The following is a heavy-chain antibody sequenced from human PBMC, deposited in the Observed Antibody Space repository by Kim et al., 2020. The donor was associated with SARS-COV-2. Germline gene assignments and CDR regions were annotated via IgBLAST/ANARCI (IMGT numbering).Heavy chain of an antibody. Sequence: VKGRFTISRDNSKNTLYLQMNSLRAEDTAVYYCARDRGGVGATQDYYFDYWGQGTLVTVSS. D-gene: IGHD1-26*01. J-gene: IGHJ4*02. V-gene: IGHV3-30*01. CDR3: ARDRGGVGATQDYYFDY.